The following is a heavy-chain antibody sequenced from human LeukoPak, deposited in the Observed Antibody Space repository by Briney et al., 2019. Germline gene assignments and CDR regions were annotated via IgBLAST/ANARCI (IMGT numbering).Heavy chain of an antibody. J-gene: IGHJ4*02. Sequence: GGSLRLSCAASGFPFSSYAMNWVRQAPGKGLEWVSIIFGADKNTTYYADSVKGRFTVSRDNSKNTVYLQMNSLRVDDTAVYYCARRDIVVVVSASDYWGQGTLVTVSS. CDR3: ARRDIVVVVSASDY. CDR1: GFPFSSYA. V-gene: IGHV3-23*01. CDR2: IFGADKNTT. D-gene: IGHD2-15*01.